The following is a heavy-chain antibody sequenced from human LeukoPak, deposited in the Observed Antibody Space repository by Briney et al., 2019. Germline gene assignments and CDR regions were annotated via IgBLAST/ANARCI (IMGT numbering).Heavy chain of an antibody. V-gene: IGHV3-30*18. J-gene: IGHJ4*01. D-gene: IGHD3-10*01. Sequence: PGGSLRLSCAASGFTFSSYGIPWVRQAPGKGLERVALISYDGSNKYYADSVKGRFTISRDNSKNTLYLQMNSLRAEDTAVYYCANENYYGSGSYPDYWGQEPWSPSPQ. CDR1: GFTFSSYG. CDR2: ISYDGSNK. CDR3: ANENYYGSGSYPDY.